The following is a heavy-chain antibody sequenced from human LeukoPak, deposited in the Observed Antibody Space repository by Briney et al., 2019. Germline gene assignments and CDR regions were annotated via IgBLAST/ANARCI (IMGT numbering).Heavy chain of an antibody. CDR1: GGSISSADFY. J-gene: IGHJ4*02. D-gene: IGHD3-22*01. Sequence: SQTLSLTCAVSGGSISSADFYWSWIRQHPGKGLEWIGFIYYSGSAYYNPSLKSRVSISVDPSKNQFSLKLSSVTAADTAVYYCARALYYSSGYFFFDYWGQGILVTVSS. CDR3: ARALYYSSGYFFFDY. V-gene: IGHV4-31*11. CDR2: IYYSGSA.